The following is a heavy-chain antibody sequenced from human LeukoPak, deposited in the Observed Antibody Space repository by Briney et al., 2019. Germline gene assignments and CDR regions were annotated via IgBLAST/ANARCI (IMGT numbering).Heavy chain of an antibody. CDR3: TTPQVVVPEQYYYYYGMDV. CDR2: IKSKTDGGTT. J-gene: IGHJ6*02. Sequence: GGSLRLSCAVSGFTFSNAWMSWVRQAPGKGLEWVGRIKSKTDGGTTDYAAPVKGRFTISRDDSKNTLYLQMNSLKTEDTAVYYCTTPQVVVPEQYYYYYGMDVWGQGTTVTVSS. CDR1: GFTFSNAW. V-gene: IGHV3-15*01. D-gene: IGHD2-21*01.